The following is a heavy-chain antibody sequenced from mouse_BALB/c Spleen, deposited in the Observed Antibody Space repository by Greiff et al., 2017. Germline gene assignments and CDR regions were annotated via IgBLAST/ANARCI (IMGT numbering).Heavy chain of an antibody. D-gene: IGHD2-3*01. CDR3: TRARWLLLFDY. V-gene: IGHV1-15*01. Sequence: QVHVKQSGAELVRPGASVTLSCKASGYTFTDYEMHWVKQTPVHGLEWIGAIDPETGGTAYNQKFKGKATLTADKSSSTAYMELRSLTSEDSAVYYCTRARWLLLFDYWGQGTTLTVSS. CDR2: IDPETGGT. J-gene: IGHJ2*01. CDR1: GYTFTDYE.